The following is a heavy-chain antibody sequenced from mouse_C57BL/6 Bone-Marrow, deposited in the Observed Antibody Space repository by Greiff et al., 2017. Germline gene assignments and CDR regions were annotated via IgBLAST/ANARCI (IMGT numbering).Heavy chain of an antibody. D-gene: IGHD2-4*01. CDR3: ARGYDYDYAIDY. CDR2: INPDYGTT. Sequence: EVQLQESGPELVKPGASVKISCKASGYSFTDYNMNWVKQSNGKGLEWIGVINPDYGTTSYNQKFKGKATLTVDQSSSTAYMQLNSLTSEYSAVYYCARGYDYDYAIDYWGQGTSVTVSS. J-gene: IGHJ4*01. CDR1: GYSFTDYN. V-gene: IGHV1-39*01.